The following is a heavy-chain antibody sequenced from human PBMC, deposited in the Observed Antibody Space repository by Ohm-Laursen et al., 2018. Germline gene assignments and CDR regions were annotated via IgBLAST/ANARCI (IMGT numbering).Heavy chain of an antibody. Sequence: AASVKVSCKASHYTFTSFGISWVRQAPGQGLEWMGWISVYNGNTNYAQKFQGRVVMTTDTTTTTAYMELSNLRSDDTAVHYCARAHFENTGYYPPDRWGQGTLVTVSP. CDR3: ARAHFENTGYYPPDR. CDR1: HYTFTSFG. V-gene: IGHV1-18*01. CDR2: ISVYNGNT. J-gene: IGHJ5*02. D-gene: IGHD3-9*01.